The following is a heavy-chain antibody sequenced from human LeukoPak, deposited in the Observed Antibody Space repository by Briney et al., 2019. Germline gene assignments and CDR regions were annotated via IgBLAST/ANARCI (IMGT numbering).Heavy chain of an antibody. D-gene: IGHD3-10*01. CDR2: ISAYNGNT. J-gene: IGHJ5*02. CDR1: GYTFTSYG. V-gene: IGHV1-18*01. Sequence: ASVTVSCTASGYTFTSYGISWVRQAPGQGLEWMGWISAYNGNTNYAQKLQGRVTMTTDTSTSTAYMELRSLRSDDTAVYYCARDGSGTSPPGFDPWGQGTLVTVSS. CDR3: ARDGSGTSPPGFDP.